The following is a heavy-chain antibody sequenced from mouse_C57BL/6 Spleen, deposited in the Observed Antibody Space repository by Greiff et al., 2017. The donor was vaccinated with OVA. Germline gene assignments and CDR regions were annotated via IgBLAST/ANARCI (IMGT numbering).Heavy chain of an antibody. D-gene: IGHD1-1*01. V-gene: IGHV6-6*01. J-gene: IGHJ1*03. CDR1: GFTFSDAW. CDR2: IRNKANNHAT. Sequence: EVKVEESGGGLVQPGGSMKLSCAASGFTFSDAWMDWVRQSPEKGLEWVAEIRNKANNHATYYAESVKGRFTISRDDSKSSVYLQMNSLRAEDTGSYYCTMFITTVVEDWYFDVWGTGTTVTVSS. CDR3: TMFITTVVEDWYFDV.